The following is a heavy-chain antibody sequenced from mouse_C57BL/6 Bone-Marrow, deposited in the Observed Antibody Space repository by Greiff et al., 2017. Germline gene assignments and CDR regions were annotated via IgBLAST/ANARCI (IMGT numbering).Heavy chain of an antibody. D-gene: IGHD1-1*01. CDR2: IDPSDSET. CDR1: GYTFTSYW. Sequence: VQLQQPGAELVRPGSSVKLSCKASGYTFTSYWMHWVKQRPIQGLEWIGNIDPSDSETHYNQKFKDKATLTVDKSSSTAYMQLCSLTSEDSAVYYCARAGIYYYGSSSGFAYWGQGTLVTVSA. V-gene: IGHV1-52*01. J-gene: IGHJ3*01. CDR3: ARAGIYYYGSSSGFAY.